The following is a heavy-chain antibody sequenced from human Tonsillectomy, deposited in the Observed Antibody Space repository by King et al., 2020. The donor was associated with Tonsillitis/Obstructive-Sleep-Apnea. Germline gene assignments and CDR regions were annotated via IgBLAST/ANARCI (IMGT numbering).Heavy chain of an antibody. V-gene: IGHV4-59*01. CDR1: AGPISSYY. CDR2: IYYSGST. CDR3: ARVLLGYYDTSGYYWYFDL. J-gene: IGHJ2*01. D-gene: IGHD3-22*01. Sequence: VQLQESGPGLVKPSETLSLTCTVSAGPISSYYWSWIRQPPGKGLEWIGYIYYSGSTSYNPSLKSRVTISVDTSKNQFSLKLSSVTAADTAVYYCARVLLGYYDTSGYYWYFDLWGRGTLVTVSS.